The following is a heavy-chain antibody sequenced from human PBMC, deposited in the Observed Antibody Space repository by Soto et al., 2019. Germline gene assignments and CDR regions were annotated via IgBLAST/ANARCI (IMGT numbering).Heavy chain of an antibody. V-gene: IGHV3-21*01. CDR1: DFAFGSHT. D-gene: IGHD7-27*01. J-gene: IGHJ3*01. CDR3: ARKILTGDHSGTFDL. CDR2: ISSATTYI. Sequence: GGSLRLSCAASDFAFGSHTMAWVRQAPGKGLEWVSSISSATTYILYVDSVRGRFTISRDNAKKSLFLQMDSLTADDTAVYFGARKILTGDHSGTFDLWGQGTMVTVSS.